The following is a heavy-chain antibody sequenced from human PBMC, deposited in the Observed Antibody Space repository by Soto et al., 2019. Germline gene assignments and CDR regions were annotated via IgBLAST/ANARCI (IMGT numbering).Heavy chain of an antibody. Sequence: ASVKVSCKASGYTFTSYGISWVRQAPGQGLEWMGWISAYNGNTNYAQKLQGRVTMTTDTSTSTAYMELRSLRSGDTAVYYCARGYSSSWYYYYGMDVWGQVPKVTVSS. CDR1: GYTFTSYG. CDR3: ARGYSSSWYYYYGMDV. J-gene: IGHJ6*02. D-gene: IGHD6-13*01. V-gene: IGHV1-18*04. CDR2: ISAYNGNT.